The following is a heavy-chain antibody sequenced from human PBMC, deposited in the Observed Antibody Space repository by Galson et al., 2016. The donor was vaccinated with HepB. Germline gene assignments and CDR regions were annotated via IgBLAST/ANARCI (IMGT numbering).Heavy chain of an antibody. J-gene: IGHJ3*01. CDR1: GFTVRTVY. CDR2: IHSGGST. V-gene: IGHV3-53*01. CDR3: AREGFNAFDV. D-gene: IGHD3-3*01. Sequence: SLRLSCAASGFTVRTVYVSWVRQAPGKGLEWVSVIHSGGSTYHADSVKGRFTVSRDDSKNTVYLQMNSLRVEDTAIYYCAREGFNAFDVWGQGTVVTISS.